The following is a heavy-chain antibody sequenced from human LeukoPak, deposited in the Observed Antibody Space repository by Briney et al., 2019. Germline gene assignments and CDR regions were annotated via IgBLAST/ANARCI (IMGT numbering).Heavy chain of an antibody. J-gene: IGHJ4*02. CDR2: IYPGDSDT. D-gene: IGHD6-13*01. Sequence: GESLKISRKGSGYSFTNYWIGWVRQIPRKGLEWMGIIYPGDSDTSYSPSFQGQVTISADKSISTAYLQWSSLKASDTAMYYCARPRYDNSWEYFDYWGQGTLVTVSS. V-gene: IGHV5-51*01. CDR3: ARPRYDNSWEYFDY. CDR1: GYSFTNYW.